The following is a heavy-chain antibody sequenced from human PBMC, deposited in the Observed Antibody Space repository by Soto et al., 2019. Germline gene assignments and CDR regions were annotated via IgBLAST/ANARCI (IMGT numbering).Heavy chain of an antibody. CDR1: GGTFSSYA. CDR3: GGDRGITGGPLLVGLDYYGMDV. CDR2: IIPILGTA. Sequence: QVQLVQSGAEVKKPGSSVKVSCQASGGTFSSYAISWVRQAPGQGLEWMGGIIPILGTANYAHKFQGRVTIIEDESTRTAYMELIRLKYQETSVYYCGGDRGITGGPLLVGLDYYGMDVWGPGSTVT. V-gene: IGHV1-69*01. J-gene: IGHJ6*02. D-gene: IGHD1-20*01.